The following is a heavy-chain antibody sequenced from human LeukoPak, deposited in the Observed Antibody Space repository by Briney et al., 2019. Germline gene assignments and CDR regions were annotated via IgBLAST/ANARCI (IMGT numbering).Heavy chain of an antibody. D-gene: IGHD6-13*01. CDR1: GGTFSSYA. CDR2: INPNFGTA. V-gene: IGHV1-69*01. CDR3: ESLGMRQQHPWSGSSYYYDDMDV. Sequence: SSVKVSCKASGGTFSSYAIRWVRQAPGQGLEWMGWINPNFGTANYAQKFQGRVTITADQSTSTAYMELSSLRSEDTAVYYCESLGMRQQHPWSGSSYYYDDMDVWGKGTTVTVSS. J-gene: IGHJ6*03.